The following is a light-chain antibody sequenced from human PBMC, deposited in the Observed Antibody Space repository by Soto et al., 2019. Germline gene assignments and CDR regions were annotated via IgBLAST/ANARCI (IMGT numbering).Light chain of an antibody. Sequence: EIVLTQSPGTLSLSPGERATLSCRASQSVSSSSLAWYQQKRGRAPRLLIYGASSRATGIPDGFSGSVSGTDFAITISRLEPGDFAVYYCQHYGSSPWTCGQGTKVDLK. CDR3: QHYGSSPWT. CDR2: GAS. V-gene: IGKV3-20*01. CDR1: QSVSSSS. J-gene: IGKJ1*01.